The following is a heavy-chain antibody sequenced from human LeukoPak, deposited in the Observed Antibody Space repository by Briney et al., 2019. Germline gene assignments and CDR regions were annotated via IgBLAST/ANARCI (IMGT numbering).Heavy chain of an antibody. CDR1: GFTFSSYA. J-gene: IGHJ4*02. Sequence: GGSLRLSCAASGFTFSSYAMSWVRQAPGKGLEWVSAISGSGGSTYYADSVKGRFTISSDNSKNTLYLQMNSLRAEDTAVYYCAKGYYGSGSYYPASFDYWGQGTLVTVSS. D-gene: IGHD3-10*01. CDR2: ISGSGGST. V-gene: IGHV3-23*01. CDR3: AKGYYGSGSYYPASFDY.